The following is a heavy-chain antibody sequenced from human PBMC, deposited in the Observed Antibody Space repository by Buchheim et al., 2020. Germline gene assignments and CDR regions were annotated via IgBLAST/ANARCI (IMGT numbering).Heavy chain of an antibody. D-gene: IGHD3-3*01. J-gene: IGHJ5*02. V-gene: IGHV3-33*01. CDR2: IWDDGSNK. CDR3: ARDVSGGFDP. Sequence: QVQLVQSGGGVVQTGTSLRLSCAASGFTFSTSGMHWVRQAPGKGLEWAAIIWDDGSNKYYADSVKGRFTISRDNSKNKLFLQMNSLSAEDTATYYCARDVSGGFDPWGQGTL. CDR1: GFTFSTSG.